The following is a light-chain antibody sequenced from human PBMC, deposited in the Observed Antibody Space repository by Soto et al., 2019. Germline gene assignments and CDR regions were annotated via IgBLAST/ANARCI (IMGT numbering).Light chain of an antibody. V-gene: IGKV3-15*01. Sequence: EIVMTQSPATLSVSPGERATLSCRASQSVSSNLAWYQRIPGQAPRLLIYGASIRATGTPARFSGSGSGTEFTLAINSLQSEDFAVYYFQPYTSWPTFGQVTKLKIK. CDR3: QPYTSWPT. J-gene: IGKJ2*01. CDR2: GAS. CDR1: QSVSSN.